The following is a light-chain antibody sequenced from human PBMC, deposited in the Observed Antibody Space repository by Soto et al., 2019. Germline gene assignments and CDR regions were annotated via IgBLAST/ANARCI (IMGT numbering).Light chain of an antibody. CDR3: QQSYSTPPT. J-gene: IGKJ1*01. Sequence: DIQMTQSPSSLSASVGDRVTITCRASQSISSYLNWYQQKPGKAPKLLIYAASSLQSGVPSGFSGSGSGTDFTLTISSLQPEDFATYYCQQSYSTPPTFGQGTK. CDR2: AAS. V-gene: IGKV1-39*01. CDR1: QSISSY.